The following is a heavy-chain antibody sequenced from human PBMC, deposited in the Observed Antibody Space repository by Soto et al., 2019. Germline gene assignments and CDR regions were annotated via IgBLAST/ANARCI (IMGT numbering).Heavy chain of an antibody. CDR3: ARDVSPGSSSLYLDAFDI. Sequence: EVQLEESGGDLVQPGGPLRLSCAPSGFTLSSYWMTWVRQAPGKGLEGVANINRDASKMSYLDCVRGRFTISRDNVRNSLYLQMDSLRADDTALYYCARDVSPGSSSLYLDAFDIWGQGTMVTVSS. CDR2: INRDASKM. J-gene: IGHJ3*02. V-gene: IGHV3-7*05. CDR1: GFTLSSYW. D-gene: IGHD6-13*01.